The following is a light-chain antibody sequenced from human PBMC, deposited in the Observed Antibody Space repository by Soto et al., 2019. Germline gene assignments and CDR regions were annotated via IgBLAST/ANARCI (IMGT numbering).Light chain of an antibody. V-gene: IGLV1-44*01. J-gene: IGLJ1*01. CDR3: AAWDASLNGYV. CDR2: NSY. CDR1: SSNIGSKT. Sequence: QCVLTQPASASGTAGQRVTISCSGSSSNIGSKTVNWYQQLPGTVPKLLIYNSYQRPSGVPDRFSGSKSGTSASLAISGLQSEDEADYYCAAWDASLNGYVFGTGTKVTVL.